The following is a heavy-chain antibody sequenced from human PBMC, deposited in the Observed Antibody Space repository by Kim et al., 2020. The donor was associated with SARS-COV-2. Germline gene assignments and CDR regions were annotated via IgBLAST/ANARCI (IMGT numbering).Heavy chain of an antibody. CDR1: GFTFSSYA. CDR3: AVYYYGSGSYFSPFDY. V-gene: IGHV3-30*04. D-gene: IGHD3-10*01. Sequence: GGSLRLSCAASGFTFSSYAMHWVRQAPGKGLEWVAVISYDGSNKYYADSVKGRFTISRDNSKNTLYLQMNSLRAEDTAVYYCAVYYYGSGSYFSPFDYWGQGTLVTVSS. J-gene: IGHJ4*02. CDR2: ISYDGSNK.